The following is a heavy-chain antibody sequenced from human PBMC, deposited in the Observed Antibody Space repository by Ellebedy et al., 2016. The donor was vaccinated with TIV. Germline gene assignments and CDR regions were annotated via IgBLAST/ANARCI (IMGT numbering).Heavy chain of an antibody. D-gene: IGHD3-10*01. CDR3: ARVAGYHYGYQDY. V-gene: IGHV3-21*06. J-gene: IGHJ4*02. CDR2: ISKSSRFI. Sequence: PGGSLRLSCAASGFTFSDYSINWVRQAPGRGLEWVSSISKSSRFIYYAASVEGRFTVSRDNSKNSLYLQMEGLRPEDTAVYFCARVAGYHYGYQDYWGQGTLVTVSS. CDR1: GFTFSDYS.